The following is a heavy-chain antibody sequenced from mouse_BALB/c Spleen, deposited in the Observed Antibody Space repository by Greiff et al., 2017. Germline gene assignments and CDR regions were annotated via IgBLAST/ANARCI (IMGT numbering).Heavy chain of an antibody. CDR1: GFTFSDFY. D-gene: IGHD1-1*01. CDR2: SRNKANDYTT. J-gene: IGHJ1*01. Sequence: EVMLVESGGGLVQPGGSLRLSCATSGFTFSDFYMEWVRQPPGKRLEWIAASRNKANDYTTEYSASVKGRFIVSRDTSQSILYLQMNALRAEDTAIYYCARDAPYYGSSYWYFDVWGAGTTVTVSS. V-gene: IGHV7-1*02. CDR3: ARDAPYYGSSYWYFDV.